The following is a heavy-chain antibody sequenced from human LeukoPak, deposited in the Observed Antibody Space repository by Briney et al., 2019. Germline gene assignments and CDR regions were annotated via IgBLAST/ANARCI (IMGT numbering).Heavy chain of an antibody. CDR3: ARDAQRGFDYSNSLEY. Sequence: GGSLRLSCAASGFTFSSYAMSWVRQAPGKGLEWVAVIWSDATNRFYGASVKGRFTISRDNSQNTVFLQMNSLRAEDTAIYYCARDAQRGFDYSNSLEYWGHGTLVTVSS. D-gene: IGHD4-11*01. J-gene: IGHJ4*01. V-gene: IGHV3-33*08. CDR2: IWSDATNR. CDR1: GFTFSSYA.